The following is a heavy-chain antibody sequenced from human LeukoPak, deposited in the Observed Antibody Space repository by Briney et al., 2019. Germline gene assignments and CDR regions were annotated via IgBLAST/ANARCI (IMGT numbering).Heavy chain of an antibody. J-gene: IGHJ5*02. Sequence: ASVKVSCKASGYTFTSYGISWVRQAPGQGLEWMGWISGYNGATNYAQKFQGRVTMTRDMSTSTVYMELSSLRSEDTAVYYCARGGVGATTYVWFDPWGQGTLVTVSS. CDR1: GYTFTSYG. V-gene: IGHV1-18*01. CDR3: ARGGVGATTYVWFDP. CDR2: ISGYNGAT. D-gene: IGHD1-26*01.